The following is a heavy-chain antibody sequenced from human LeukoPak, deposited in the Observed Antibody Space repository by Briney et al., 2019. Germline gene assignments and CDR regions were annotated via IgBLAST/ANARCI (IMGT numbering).Heavy chain of an antibody. CDR1: GYTFTNFG. J-gene: IGHJ4*02. CDR3: ARAAGYYDRSSYYPY. CDR2: ISAYSGNT. D-gene: IGHD3-22*01. Sequence: ASVKVSCKASGYTFTNFGISWVRQAPGQGLELMGWISAYSGNTNYAQNFQGRITMTTDTSTSTAFLEPRSLRSDDTAVYYCARAAGYYDRSSYYPYWGQGTLVTVSS. V-gene: IGHV1-18*01.